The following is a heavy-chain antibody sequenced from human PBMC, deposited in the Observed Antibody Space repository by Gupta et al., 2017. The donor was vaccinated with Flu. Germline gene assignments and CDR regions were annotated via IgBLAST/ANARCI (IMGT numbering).Heavy chain of an antibody. D-gene: IGHD2-15*01. CDR3: ARDVKVVVAADGPPWFDP. CDR1: GGTFSSYA. J-gene: IGHJ5*02. CDR2: IIPIFGTA. Sequence: QVQLVQSGAEVKKPGSSVKVSCKASGGTFSSYAISWVRQAPGQGLEWMGGIIPIFGTANYAQKFQGRVTITADESTSTAYMELSSLRSEDTAVYYCARDVKVVVAADGPPWFDPWGQGTLVTVSS. V-gene: IGHV1-69*01.